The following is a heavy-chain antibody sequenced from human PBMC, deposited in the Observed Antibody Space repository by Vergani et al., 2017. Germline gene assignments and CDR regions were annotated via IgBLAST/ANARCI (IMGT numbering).Heavy chain of an antibody. V-gene: IGHV4-34*01. Sequence: QVQLQQWGAGLLKPSETLSLTCAVYGGSFSGYYWSWIRQPPGKGLAWIGEINHNGSTNYNPSLKSRVPISVDTAKNQFSLKLSSVTAADTAVYYCARGQFRYCSSTSCYADYYYYFYMDVWGKGSTVTVSS. CDR3: ARGQFRYCSSTSCYADYYYYFYMDV. CDR1: GGSFSGYY. D-gene: IGHD2-2*01. CDR2: INHNGST. J-gene: IGHJ6*03.